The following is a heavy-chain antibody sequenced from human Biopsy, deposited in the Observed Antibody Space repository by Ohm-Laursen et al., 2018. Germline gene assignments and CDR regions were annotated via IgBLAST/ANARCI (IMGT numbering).Heavy chain of an antibody. V-gene: IGHV1-46*01. CDR3: ARAGVGSDGTDSYYYGMDV. D-gene: IGHD5-24*01. Sequence: SSVKVSCKASGNTFATYHIHWVRQAPGQGLEWLGVISPSGATTSFSQKFQGRITMTRDTSTGTVYMDLNSLGSEDTAVYYCARAGVGSDGTDSYYYGMDVWGPGTTVTVSS. CDR1: GNTFATYH. CDR2: ISPSGATT. J-gene: IGHJ6*02.